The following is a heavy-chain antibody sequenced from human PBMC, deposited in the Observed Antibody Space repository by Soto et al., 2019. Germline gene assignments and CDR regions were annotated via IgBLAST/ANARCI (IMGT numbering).Heavy chain of an antibody. CDR2: IYPRESDT. D-gene: IGHD4-4*01. Sequence: LVQSGAEVKKPGESLKISCKGSRYRFTDYWIAWVRQMPGKGLEWMGIIYPRESDTRYSQSFQGQVTISSDKSISTAYLQWSSLKAADTAMYYCARDLYYSGKAEDFHMWGQGTMVTVSS. V-gene: IGHV5-51*03. J-gene: IGHJ3*02. CDR3: ARDLYYSGKAEDFHM. CDR1: RYRFTDYW.